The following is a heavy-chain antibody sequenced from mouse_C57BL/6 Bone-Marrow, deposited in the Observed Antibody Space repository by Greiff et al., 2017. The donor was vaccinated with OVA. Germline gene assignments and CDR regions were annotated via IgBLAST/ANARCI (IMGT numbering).Heavy chain of an antibody. CDR1: GFNIKDDY. J-gene: IGHJ3*01. V-gene: IGHV14-4*01. Sequence: DVKLVESGAELVRPGASVKLSCTASGFNIKDDYMHLVKQRPEQGLEWIGWIDPENGDTEYASKFQGKATITAYTSSNTAYLQLSSLTSEDTAVYYCTTGAYWGQGTLVTVSA. CDR2: IDPENGDT. CDR3: TTGAY.